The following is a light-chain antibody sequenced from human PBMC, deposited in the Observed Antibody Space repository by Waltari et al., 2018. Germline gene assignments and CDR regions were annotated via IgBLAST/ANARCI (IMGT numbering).Light chain of an antibody. V-gene: IGLV4-69*01. CDR2: VNRDGSH. CDR3: QTGGHGTWV. CDR1: SGHSSNI. Sequence: QLVVTQSPSASASLGASVKLTCTLSSGHSSNIIAWLHQQPGNGPRYLMKVNRDGSHSRGDEIPDRFSGSSSGAERYLTISSLQAEDEADYYCQTGGHGTWVFGGGTKLTVL. J-gene: IGLJ3*02.